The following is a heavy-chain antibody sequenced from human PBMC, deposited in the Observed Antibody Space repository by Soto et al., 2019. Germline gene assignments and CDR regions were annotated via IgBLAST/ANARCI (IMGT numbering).Heavy chain of an antibody. CDR1: GFTFRSYG. CDR2: ISYDGSNK. CDR3: ANPHDYGDYIYY. D-gene: IGHD4-17*01. Sequence: QVQLVESGGGVVQPGRSLRLSCAASGFTFRSYGMHWVRQAPGKGLEWVAVISYDGSNKYYADSVKGRFTISRDNSKNTLYLQMNSLRAEDTAVYYCANPHDYGDYIYYWGQGTLVTVSS. J-gene: IGHJ4*02. V-gene: IGHV3-30*18.